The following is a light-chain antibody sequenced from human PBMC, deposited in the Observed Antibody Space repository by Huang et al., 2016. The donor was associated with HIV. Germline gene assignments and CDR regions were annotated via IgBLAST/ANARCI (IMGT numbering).Light chain of an antibody. Sequence: DIQMTQSPSTLSASVGDRVTIPCRASQRISSWLAWYKQKPGKAPKLLIYKASNLESGAPSRLSGSGSGTEFTLTISSLQPDDFATYYCQQYNSYPLTFGGGTKVQIK. CDR2: KAS. J-gene: IGKJ4*01. V-gene: IGKV1-5*03. CDR1: QRISSW. CDR3: QQYNSYPLT.